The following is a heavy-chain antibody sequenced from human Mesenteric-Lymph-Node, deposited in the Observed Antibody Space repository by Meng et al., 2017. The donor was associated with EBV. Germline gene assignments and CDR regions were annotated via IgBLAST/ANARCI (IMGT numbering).Heavy chain of an antibody. CDR3: VRGYSSGWFDP. Sequence: QWVGFGGGLLKPEGPLRLPCAASGFTFSDYYRSWSGQSPGKGLGWIAYISTSGSTKLSADSVKGRLTISRDNAKNSLFLQMNSMQVDDTAVYYCVRGYSSGWFDPWGQGTLVTVSS. CDR1: GFTFSDYY. D-gene: IGHD6-19*01. V-gene: IGHV3-11*01. CDR2: ISTSGSTK. J-gene: IGHJ5*02.